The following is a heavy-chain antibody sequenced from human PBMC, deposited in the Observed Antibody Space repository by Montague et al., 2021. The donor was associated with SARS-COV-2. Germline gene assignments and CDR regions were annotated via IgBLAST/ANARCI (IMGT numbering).Heavy chain of an antibody. CDR3: AKYGGAHGLDV. CDR1: GLTFSNIW. V-gene: IGHV3-7*01. CDR2: IKPDESEK. Sequence: QSLSCAASGLTFSNIWMSWVRQAPGTGLEWVANIKPDESEKNYVDSVKGRFSISRDNAKNSLYLQMDNLRAEDTAIYYCAKYGGAHGLDVWGQGTSVSVSS. J-gene: IGHJ6*02. D-gene: IGHD4-23*01.